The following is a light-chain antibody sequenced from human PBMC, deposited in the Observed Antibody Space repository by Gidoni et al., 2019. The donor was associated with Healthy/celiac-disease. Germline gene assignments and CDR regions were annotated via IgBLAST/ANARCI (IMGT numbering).Light chain of an antibody. J-gene: IGKJ3*01. Sequence: DIQRTQSPSSLSASVGDRVTITCQASQDISHYLNWYQQKPGKAPKLLIYDASNLETGVPSRFSGSGSGTDFTFTISILQPEDIATYYCQQYDNLPFTFGPGTKVDIK. CDR1: QDISHY. CDR3: QQYDNLPFT. V-gene: IGKV1-33*01. CDR2: DAS.